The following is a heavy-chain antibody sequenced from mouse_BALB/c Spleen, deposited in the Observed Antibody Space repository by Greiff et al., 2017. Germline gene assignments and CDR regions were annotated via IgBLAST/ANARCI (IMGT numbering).Heavy chain of an antibody. CDR3: AREEGYYRYAY. J-gene: IGHJ3*01. D-gene: IGHD2-12*01. V-gene: IGHV3-6*02. Sequence: EVKLEESGPGLVKPSQSLSLTCSVTGYSITSGYYWNWIRQFPGNKLEWMGYISYDGSNNYNPSLKNRISITRDTSKNQFFLKLNSVTTEDTATYYGAREEGYYRYAYWGQGTLVTVSA. CDR2: ISYDGSN. CDR1: GYSITSGYY.